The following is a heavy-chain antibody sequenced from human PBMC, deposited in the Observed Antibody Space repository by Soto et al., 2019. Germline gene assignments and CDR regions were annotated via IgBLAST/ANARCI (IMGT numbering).Heavy chain of an antibody. J-gene: IGHJ6*02. V-gene: IGHV1-18*01. Sequence: ASVKVSCKASGYTFTSYGISWVRQAPGQGLEWMGWISAYNGGTNYAQKLQGRVTMTTDTSTSTAYMELRSLRSDDTAVYYCARGGAPVLLWFGEAAIDGMDVWGQGTTVTVSS. CDR3: ARGGAPVLLWFGEAAIDGMDV. D-gene: IGHD3-10*01. CDR2: ISAYNGGT. CDR1: GYTFTSYG.